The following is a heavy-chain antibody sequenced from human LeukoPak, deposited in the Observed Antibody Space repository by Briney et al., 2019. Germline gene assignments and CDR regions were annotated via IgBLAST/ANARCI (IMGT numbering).Heavy chain of an antibody. J-gene: IGHJ3*02. V-gene: IGHV4-39*07. CDR2: IYYSGST. Sequence: SETLSLTCTVSGGSISSSSYYWGWIRQPPGKGLEWIGSIYYSGSTYYNPSLKSRVTISVDTSKNQFSLKLSSVTAADTAVYYCARVLAAFDIWGQGTMVTVSS. CDR3: ARVLAAFDI. CDR1: GGSISSSSYY.